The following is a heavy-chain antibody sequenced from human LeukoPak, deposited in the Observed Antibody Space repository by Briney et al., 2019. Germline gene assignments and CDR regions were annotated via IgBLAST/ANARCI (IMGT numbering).Heavy chain of an antibody. J-gene: IGHJ5*02. D-gene: IGHD3-3*01. Sequence: GGSLRLSCAASGFTFSSYAMSWVRQAPGKGLEWVSAISGSGGSTYYADSVKGRFTISRDNSKNTLYLQMNSLRAEDTAVYYCAKDSPRLWSGYYKYNWFDPWGQGTLVTVSS. V-gene: IGHV3-23*01. CDR3: AKDSPRLWSGYYKYNWFDP. CDR1: GFTFSSYA. CDR2: ISGSGGST.